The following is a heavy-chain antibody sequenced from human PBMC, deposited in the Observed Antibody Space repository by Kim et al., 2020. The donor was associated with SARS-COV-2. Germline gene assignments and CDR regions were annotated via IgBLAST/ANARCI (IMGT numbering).Heavy chain of an antibody. CDR1: GFTFSSYS. D-gene: IGHD3-22*01. CDR3: ARGVSSGYYYYYFDY. Sequence: GGSLRLSCAASGFTFSSYSMNWVRQAPGKGLEWVSSISSSSSYIYYADSVKGRFTISRDNAKNSLYLQMNSLRAEDTAVYYCARGVSSGYYYYYFDYWGQGTLVTVSS. CDR2: ISSSSSYI. V-gene: IGHV3-21*01. J-gene: IGHJ4*02.